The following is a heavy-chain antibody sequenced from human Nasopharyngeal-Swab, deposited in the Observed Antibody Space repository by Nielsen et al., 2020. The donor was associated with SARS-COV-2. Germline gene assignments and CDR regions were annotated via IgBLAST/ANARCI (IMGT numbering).Heavy chain of an antibody. D-gene: IGHD1/OR15-1a*01. J-gene: IGHJ5*02. CDR3: ARDKQGFDP. CDR2: ISYDGSNK. Sequence: WIRQPPGKGLEWVAVISYDGSNKYYADSVKGRFTISRDNSKNTLYLQMNSLRAEDTAVYYCARDKQGFDPWGQGTLVTVSS. V-gene: IGHV3-30*04.